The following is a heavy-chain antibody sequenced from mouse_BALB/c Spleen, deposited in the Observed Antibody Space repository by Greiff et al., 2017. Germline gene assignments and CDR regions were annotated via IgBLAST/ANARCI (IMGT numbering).Heavy chain of an antibody. CDR2: ISSGGSYT. CDR1: GFTFSSYG. J-gene: IGHJ4*01. Sequence: EVKLMESGGDLVKPGGSLKLSCAASGFTFSSYGMSWVRQTPDKRLEWVATISSGGSYTYYPDSVKGRFTISRDNAKNTLYLQMSSLKSEDTAMYYCARQGLLRLGGAMDYWGQGTSVTVSS. CDR3: ARQGLLRLGGAMDY. V-gene: IGHV5-6*01. D-gene: IGHD1-2*01.